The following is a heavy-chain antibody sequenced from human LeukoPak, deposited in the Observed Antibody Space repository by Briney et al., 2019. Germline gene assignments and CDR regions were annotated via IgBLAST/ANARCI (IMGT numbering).Heavy chain of an antibody. V-gene: IGHV3-30-3*01. CDR1: GFPFSNFG. Sequence: GGSLRLSCAASGFPFSNFGVHWVRQAPGKGLEWVAVISFDGGNQYYADSVKGRLTISRDNAKNTLYLQINSLRAEDTAVYYCAREYYASGDYWGQGTLVTVSS. D-gene: IGHD3-10*01. CDR2: ISFDGGNQ. J-gene: IGHJ4*02. CDR3: AREYYASGDY.